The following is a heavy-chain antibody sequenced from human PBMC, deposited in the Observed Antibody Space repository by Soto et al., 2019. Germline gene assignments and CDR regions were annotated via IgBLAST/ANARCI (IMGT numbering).Heavy chain of an antibody. CDR2: ISSSGDYL. Sequence: PGGSLRLSCAASGFTFRRNNMNWVRQAPGKGLEWVASISSSGDYLYYADSVKGRFIISRDNSQNSLFLQMNNLRADDTAVYYCVREVDDEDGAEGPWYFFENWGQGTPVTVSS. D-gene: IGHD3-3*01. J-gene: IGHJ4*02. V-gene: IGHV3-21*01. CDR1: GFTFRRNN. CDR3: VREVDDEDGAEGPWYFFEN.